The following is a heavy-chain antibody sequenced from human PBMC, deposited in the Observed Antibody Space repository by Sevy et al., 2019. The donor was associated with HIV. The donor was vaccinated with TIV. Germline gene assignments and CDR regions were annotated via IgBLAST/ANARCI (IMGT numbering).Heavy chain of an antibody. CDR3: AGENAWGRGYS. D-gene: IGHD1-26*01. Sequence: ETLSLTCTVSGGSITSLYWNWIRQPPGKGLEWIANVYYNGHINYNPSLKSRVTLSLDTSKNQFSLRLSSVTAADTAMYYCAGENAWGRGYSWGQGTLVTVSS. CDR1: GGSITSLY. J-gene: IGHJ4*02. V-gene: IGHV4-59*08. CDR2: VYYNGHI.